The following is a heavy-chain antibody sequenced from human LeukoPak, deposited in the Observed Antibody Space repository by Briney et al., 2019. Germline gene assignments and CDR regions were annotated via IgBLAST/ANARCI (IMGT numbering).Heavy chain of an antibody. D-gene: IGHD1-1*01. CDR3: ASLPPHWYYYYMDV. CDR1: GFTFSSYE. Sequence: GGSLRLSCAASGFTFSSYEMNWVRQAPGKGLEWVSYISNNGSTIYYADSVKGRFTISRDNAKNSLYLQMNSLRAEDTAIYYCASLPPHWYYYYMDVWGKGTTVTISS. CDR2: ISNNGSTI. J-gene: IGHJ6*03. V-gene: IGHV3-48*03.